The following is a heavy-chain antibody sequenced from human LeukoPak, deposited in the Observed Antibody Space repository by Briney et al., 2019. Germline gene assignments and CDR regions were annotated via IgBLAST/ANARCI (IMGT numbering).Heavy chain of an antibody. D-gene: IGHD3-22*01. CDR2: INPNSGGT. Sequence: ASVKVSCKASRYTFTGYYMHWVRQAPGQGLEWMGWINPNSGGTNYAQKFQGRVTMTRDTSISTAYMELSRLRSDDTALYYCARGAHYHDSSEGYDYWGQGTLVTVSS. V-gene: IGHV1-2*02. CDR1: RYTFTGYY. J-gene: IGHJ4*02. CDR3: ARGAHYHDSSEGYDY.